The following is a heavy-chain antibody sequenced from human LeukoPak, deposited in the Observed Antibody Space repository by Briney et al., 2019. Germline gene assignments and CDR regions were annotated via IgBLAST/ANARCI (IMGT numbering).Heavy chain of an antibody. D-gene: IGHD6-13*01. CDR3: ARDRSDSSSYNWFDP. J-gene: IGHJ5*02. CDR1: GGSISSSSYY. Sequence: SETLSLTCTVSGGSISSSSYYWGWIRQPPGKGLEWCGSIYYSGSTNYNPSLKSRVTISVDTSKNQFSLKLSSVTAADTAVYYCARDRSDSSSYNWFDPWGQGTLVTVSS. CDR2: IYYSGST. V-gene: IGHV4-39*07.